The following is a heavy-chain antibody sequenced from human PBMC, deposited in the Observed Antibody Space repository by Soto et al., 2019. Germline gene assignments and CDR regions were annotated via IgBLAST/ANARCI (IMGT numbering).Heavy chain of an antibody. V-gene: IGHV1-18*01. Sequence: ASVKVSCKASGYTFTSYGISWVRQAPGQGLEWMGWISAYNGNTNYAQKLQGRVTMTTDTSTSTAYMELRSLRSDDTAVYYCARDVDSSSSTAFDIWGQGTMVTVSS. CDR2: ISAYNGNT. CDR1: GYTFTSYG. D-gene: IGHD6-6*01. J-gene: IGHJ3*02. CDR3: ARDVDSSSSTAFDI.